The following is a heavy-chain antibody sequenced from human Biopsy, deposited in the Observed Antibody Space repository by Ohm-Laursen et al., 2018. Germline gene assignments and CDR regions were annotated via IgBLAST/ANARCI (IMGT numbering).Heavy chain of an antibody. D-gene: IGHD3-22*01. CDR1: GDSISSYY. CDR3: ARDRGYYSDRTVPGYFDL. V-gene: IGHV4-59*01. Sequence: GTLSLTCTVSGDSISSYYWNWIRQPPGKGLEWIGYIHYSGTTNSNPSLKSRVTMSVDTSKNHFSLRLRSVTPADTAIYYCARDRGYYSDRTVPGYFDLGGRGTLVTVSS. CDR2: IHYSGTT. J-gene: IGHJ2*01.